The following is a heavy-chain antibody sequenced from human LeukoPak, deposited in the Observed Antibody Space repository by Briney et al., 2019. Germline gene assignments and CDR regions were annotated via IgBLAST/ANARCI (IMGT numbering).Heavy chain of an antibody. CDR1: GGSFSGYY. D-gene: IGHD6-13*01. V-gene: IGHV4-34*01. Sequence: SETLYLTCAVYGGSFSGYYWSWIRQPPGKGLEWIGEINHSGSTNYNPSLESRLTMSLDKSKNQFSLNLYSVTAADTAVYFCVTGGSSWNEYWGQGTLVTVSS. J-gene: IGHJ4*02. CDR2: INHSGST. CDR3: VTGGSSWNEY.